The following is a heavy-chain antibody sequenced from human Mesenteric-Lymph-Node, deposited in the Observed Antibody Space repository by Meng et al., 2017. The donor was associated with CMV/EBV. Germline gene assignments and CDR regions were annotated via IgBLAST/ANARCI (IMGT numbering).Heavy chain of an antibody. CDR3: ARDDKDIVDDY. CDR2: INSDGSST. J-gene: IGHJ4*02. CDR1: GFTFSSYW. V-gene: IGHV3-74*01. D-gene: IGHD2-15*01. Sequence: GGSLRLSCAASGFTFSSYWMYWVRQAPGKGLVWVSRINSDGSSTIYADSVKGRFTISRDNAKNTLYLQMNSLRAEDTAVYYCARDDKDIVDDYWGQGTLVTVSS.